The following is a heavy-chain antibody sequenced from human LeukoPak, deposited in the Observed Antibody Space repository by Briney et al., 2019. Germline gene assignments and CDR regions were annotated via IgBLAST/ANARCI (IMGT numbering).Heavy chain of an antibody. CDR3: ARAPVTSCRGVSCYPFDY. CDR1: GFTFSSSG. D-gene: IGHD2-15*01. CDR2: IRPDGSEE. V-gene: IGHV3-7*03. J-gene: IGHJ4*02. Sequence: GGSLRLSCAASGFTFSSSGMSWVGGAPTKGLGGGGNIRPDGSEEQYVDTVKGRYTISTVNAQNSLYLQMNSLRVEDAGVYYCARAPVTSCRGVSCYPFDYWGQGTLVTVSS.